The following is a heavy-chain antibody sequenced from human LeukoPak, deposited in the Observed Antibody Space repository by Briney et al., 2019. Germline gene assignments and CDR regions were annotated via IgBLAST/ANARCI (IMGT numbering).Heavy chain of an antibody. CDR2: INHSGST. CDR1: GGSFSGYY. CDR3: ARDYGDYAIGYFDH. J-gene: IGHJ2*01. V-gene: IGHV4-34*01. Sequence: SETLSLTCAVYGGSFSGYYWSWIRQPPGKGLEWIGEINHSGSTNYNPSLKSRVTISVDTSKNQFSLKLSSVTAADTAVYYCARDYGDYAIGYFDHWGRGTLVTVSS. D-gene: IGHD4-17*01.